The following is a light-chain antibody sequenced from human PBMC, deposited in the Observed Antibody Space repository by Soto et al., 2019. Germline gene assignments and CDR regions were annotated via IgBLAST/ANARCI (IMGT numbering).Light chain of an antibody. CDR2: GAS. J-gene: IGKJ1*01. CDR1: QSVSSN. CDR3: QQYDYWPRT. V-gene: IGKV3-15*01. Sequence: EIVMTQSPATLSVSPGQRATLSCRASQSVSSNLAWYQQKPGQAPRLLIYGASTRATGIPARFSGSGSGTDFSLTISSLQSEDFAVYYCQQYDYWPRTFGQGTKVDIK.